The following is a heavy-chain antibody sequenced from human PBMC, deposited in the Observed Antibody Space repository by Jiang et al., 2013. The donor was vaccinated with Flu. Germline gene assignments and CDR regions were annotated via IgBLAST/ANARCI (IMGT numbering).Heavy chain of an antibody. CDR3: ARGGSSSSGPSDY. J-gene: IGHJ4*02. CDR1: GYTFTGYY. V-gene: IGHV1-2*02. CDR2: INPNSGGT. D-gene: IGHD6-6*01. Sequence: SVKVSCKASGYTFTGYYMHWVRQAPGQGLEWMGWINPNSGGTNYAQKFQGRVTMTRDTSISTAYMELSRLRSDDTAVYYCARGGSSSSGPSDYWGQGTLVTVSS.